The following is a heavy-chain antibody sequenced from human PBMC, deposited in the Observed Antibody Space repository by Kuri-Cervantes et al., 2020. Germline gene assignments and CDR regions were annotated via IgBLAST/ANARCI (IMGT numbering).Heavy chain of an antibody. Sequence: GSLRLSCTVSGGSISSSSYYWGWIRQPPGKGLEWIGSIYYSGSTYYNPSPKSRVTISVDTSKNQFSLKLSSVTAADTAVYYCARSGGIQLWSSGLDYWGQGTLVTVSS. D-gene: IGHD5-18*01. V-gene: IGHV4-39*01. CDR1: GGSISSSSYY. CDR2: IYYSGST. CDR3: ARSGGIQLWSSGLDY. J-gene: IGHJ4*02.